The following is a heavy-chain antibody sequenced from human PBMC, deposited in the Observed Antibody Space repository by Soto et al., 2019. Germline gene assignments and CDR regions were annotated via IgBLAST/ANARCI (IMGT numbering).Heavy chain of an antibody. J-gene: IGHJ4*02. Sequence: EVQLLESGGGLVQPGGSLRLSCAASGFTFSSYAMSWVRQAPGKGLEWVSAISGSGGCTYYAASVKGRFTFSRDNRKYALYLQLNSLRAEDTAVHYCAKDRASLLCFGELPDYWGQGSLVTVSS. CDR3: AKDRASLLCFGELPDY. CDR2: ISGSGGCT. D-gene: IGHD3-10*01. V-gene: IGHV3-23*01. CDR1: GFTFSSYA.